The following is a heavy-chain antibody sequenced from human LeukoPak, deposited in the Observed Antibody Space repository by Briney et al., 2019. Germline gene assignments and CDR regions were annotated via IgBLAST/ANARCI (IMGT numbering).Heavy chain of an antibody. CDR3: AREITKDAFDI. CDR2: ISWNSGSI. V-gene: IGHV3-9*01. D-gene: IGHD3-10*01. CDR1: GFTFDDYA. J-gene: IGHJ3*02. Sequence: GRSLRLSCAASGFTFDDYAMHWVRQAPGKGLEWVSGISWNSGSIGYADSVKGRFTISRDNAKNSLYLQMNGPRAEDTAVYYCAREITKDAFDIWGQGTMVTVSS.